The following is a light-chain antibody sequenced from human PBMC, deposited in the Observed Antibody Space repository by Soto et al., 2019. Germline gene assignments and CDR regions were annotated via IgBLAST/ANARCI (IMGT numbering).Light chain of an antibody. Sequence: EIVMTQSPATLSVSPGERATLSCRASQSVHSSLAWYQQKPGQAPRLLIYGASTRATGIPARFSGSGSGTEFTLTISSLQPDDFAIYYCQHYKSYPWTFGQGTKVELK. CDR2: GAS. V-gene: IGKV3-15*01. CDR1: QSVHSS. J-gene: IGKJ1*01. CDR3: QHYKSYPWT.